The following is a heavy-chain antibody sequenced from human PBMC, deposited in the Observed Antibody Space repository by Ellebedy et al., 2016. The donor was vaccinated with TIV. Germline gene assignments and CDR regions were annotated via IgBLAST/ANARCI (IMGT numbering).Heavy chain of an antibody. CDR3: AMEPLRVYYFDY. CDR2: IYSGGST. V-gene: IGHV3-66*01. CDR1: GFTVSSNY. J-gene: IGHJ4*02. D-gene: IGHD1-1*01. Sequence: GESLKISCAASGFTVSSNYMNWVRQAPGKGLEWVSVIYSGGSTYYADSVKGRFTISRDKSKNTLYLQMNSLSAQDTAVYYCAMEPLRVYYFDYWGQGTLVTVSS.